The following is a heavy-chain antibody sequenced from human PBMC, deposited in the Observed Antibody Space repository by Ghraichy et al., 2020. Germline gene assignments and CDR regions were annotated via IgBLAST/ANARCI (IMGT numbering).Heavy chain of an antibody. Sequence: SETLSLTCTVSGGSISNYYWTWIRQPPGKGLEWIGQIYYSGSTNYNPSLKSRVTMSVDTSKNQLSLKLNSLTAADMAVYYCAKSGTYSGAFDIWGQGTMVTVSS. CDR2: IYYSGST. CDR1: GGSISNYY. D-gene: IGHD1-26*01. J-gene: IGHJ3*02. CDR3: AKSGTYSGAFDI. V-gene: IGHV4-59*01.